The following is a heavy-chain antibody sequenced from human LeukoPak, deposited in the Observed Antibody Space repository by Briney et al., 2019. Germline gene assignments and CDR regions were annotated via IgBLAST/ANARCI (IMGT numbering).Heavy chain of an antibody. Sequence: PGGSLRLSCAASGLTFSDYWMHWVRQAPGKGLEWVSSISSSSSYIYYADSVKGRFTISRDNAKNSLYLQMNSLRAEDTAVYYCAKDLSSGWYDYWGQGTLVTVSS. CDR2: ISSSSSYI. J-gene: IGHJ4*02. V-gene: IGHV3-21*01. CDR3: AKDLSSGWYDY. D-gene: IGHD6-19*01. CDR1: GLTFSDYW.